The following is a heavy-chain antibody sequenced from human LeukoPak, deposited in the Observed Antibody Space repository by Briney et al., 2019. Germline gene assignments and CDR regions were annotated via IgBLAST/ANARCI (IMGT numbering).Heavy chain of an antibody. CDR2: IIPIFGTA. J-gene: IGHJ4*02. D-gene: IGHD5-18*01. V-gene: IGHV1-69*13. CDR1: GGTFSSYA. CDR3: AREGGSGYSYGYGY. Sequence: SVKVSSKASGGTFSSYAISWVRQAPGQGLEWMGGIIPIFGTANYAQKFQGRVTITADESTSTAYMELSSLRSEDTAVYYCAREGGSGYSYGYGYWGQGTLVTVSS.